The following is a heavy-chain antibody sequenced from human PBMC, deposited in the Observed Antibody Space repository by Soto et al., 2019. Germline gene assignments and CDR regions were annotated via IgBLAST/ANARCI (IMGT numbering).Heavy chain of an antibody. V-gene: IGHV4-61*01. D-gene: IGHD3-10*01. CDR1: GGSVSGGSYY. Sequence: SETLSLTCTVSGGSVSGGSYYWSWIRQPPXKGLEWIGYIYYSGSTNYNPSLKSRVTISVDTSKNQFSLKLSSVTAADTAVYYCARDYPMVRGVIPYGMDVWGQGTTVTVSS. CDR2: IYYSGST. J-gene: IGHJ6*02. CDR3: ARDYPMVRGVIPYGMDV.